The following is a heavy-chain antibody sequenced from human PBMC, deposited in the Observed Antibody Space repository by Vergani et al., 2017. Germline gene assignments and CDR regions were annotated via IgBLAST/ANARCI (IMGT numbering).Heavy chain of an antibody. CDR2: IIPIFGTA. V-gene: IGHV1-69*01. Sequence: QVQLVQSGAEVKKPWSSVKVPCKASGGTFSSYATSWVRQAPGPGLEWLGGIIPIFGTANYAQKCQGRVTITADESTSTAYMELSSLRSEDTSVYYCARGTSWYENYYDYMDVWGKGTTVTGSS. D-gene: IGHD6-13*01. CDR3: ARGTSWYENYYDYMDV. CDR1: GGTFSSYA. J-gene: IGHJ6*03.